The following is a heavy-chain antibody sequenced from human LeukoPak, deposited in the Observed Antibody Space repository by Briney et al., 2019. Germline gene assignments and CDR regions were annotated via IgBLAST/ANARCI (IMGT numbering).Heavy chain of an antibody. CDR2: ISGSSSTI. Sequence: PGGSLRLSCAASGFTFSSYSMNWVRQAPGKGLEWVSYISGSSSTIYYADSVKGRFTISRDNAKNSLYLQMNSLRAEDTAVYYCAREGSIWFGELSQIFNWFDPWGQGTLVTVSS. CDR3: AREGSIWFGELSQIFNWFDP. J-gene: IGHJ5*02. CDR1: GFTFSSYS. D-gene: IGHD3-10*01. V-gene: IGHV3-48*04.